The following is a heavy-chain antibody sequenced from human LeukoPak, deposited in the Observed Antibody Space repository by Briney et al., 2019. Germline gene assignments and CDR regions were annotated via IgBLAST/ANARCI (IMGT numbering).Heavy chain of an antibody. CDR1: GYTFTGYY. V-gene: IGHV1-2*04. D-gene: IGHD2-15*01. CDR3: ARGVVVAATSWFDP. Sequence: APVKVSCKASGYTFTGYYMHWVRQAPGQGLEWMGWINPNSGGTNYAQKFQGWVTMTRDTSISTAYMELSRLRSDDTAVYYCARGVVVAATSWFDPWGQGTLVAVSS. CDR2: INPNSGGT. J-gene: IGHJ5*02.